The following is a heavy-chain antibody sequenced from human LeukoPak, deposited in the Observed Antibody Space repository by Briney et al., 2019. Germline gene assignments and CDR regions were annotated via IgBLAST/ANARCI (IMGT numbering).Heavy chain of an antibody. Sequence: PGGSLRLSCAASGFTVSSDYMGWVRQAPGKGLEYVSIIYSGGNTYYADSVKGRFTISRDNSKNTLYLQMNSLRAEDTAVYYCARDSHKLHSSAYFYFFDCWGQGTLVSVSS. CDR1: GFTVSSDY. CDR3: ARDSHKLHSSAYFYFFDC. CDR2: IYSGGNT. D-gene: IGHD3-22*01. J-gene: IGHJ4*02. V-gene: IGHV3-66*02.